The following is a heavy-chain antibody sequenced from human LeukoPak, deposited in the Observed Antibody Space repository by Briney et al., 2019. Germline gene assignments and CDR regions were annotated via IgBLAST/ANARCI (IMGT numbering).Heavy chain of an antibody. J-gene: IGHJ4*02. Sequence: PSETLSLTCTVSGGSISSYYWSWIRQPPGKGLEWIGYIYYSGSTNYNPSLKSRVTISVDTSKNQFSLKLTSVIAADTAVYFCARSGTYQYSSTSDYWGQGTLVTVSS. V-gene: IGHV4-59*12. CDR1: GGSISSYY. D-gene: IGHD6-13*01. CDR3: ARSGTYQYSSTSDY. CDR2: IYYSGST.